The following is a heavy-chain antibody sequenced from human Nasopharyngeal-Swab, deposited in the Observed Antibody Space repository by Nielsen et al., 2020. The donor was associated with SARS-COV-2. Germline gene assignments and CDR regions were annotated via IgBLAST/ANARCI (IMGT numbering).Heavy chain of an antibody. CDR1: GYTFTSYA. CDR2: INAGNGNT. Sequence: ASVKVSCKASGYTFTSYAMHWVRQAPGQRLEWMGWINAGNGNTKYSQKFQGRVTITRDTSASTAYMELSSLRSEDTAVYHCARLAPLKFYYYYMDVWGKGTTVTVSS. CDR3: ARLAPLKFYYYYMDV. D-gene: IGHD3-3*02. V-gene: IGHV1-3*01. J-gene: IGHJ6*03.